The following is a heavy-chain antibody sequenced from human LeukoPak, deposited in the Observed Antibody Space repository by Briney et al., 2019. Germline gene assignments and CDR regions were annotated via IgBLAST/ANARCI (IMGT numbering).Heavy chain of an antibody. CDR3: ARGRYSGSYLRSLAFDY. D-gene: IGHD1-26*01. V-gene: IGHV1-18*01. Sequence: ASVKVSCKASGYTFSSYGISWVRQAPGQGLEWMGWISGYNGNTNYAQKLQGRVTMTTDTSTSTAYMELRSLISDDTAVYYCARGRYSGSYLRSLAFDYWGQGTLVTVSS. J-gene: IGHJ4*02. CDR2: ISGYNGNT. CDR1: GYTFSSYG.